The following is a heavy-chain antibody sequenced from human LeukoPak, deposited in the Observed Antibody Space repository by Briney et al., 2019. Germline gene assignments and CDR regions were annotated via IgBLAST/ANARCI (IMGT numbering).Heavy chain of an antibody. Sequence: PSETLSLTCAVSGGSISSGGYSWSWLRQPPGTGLEWLGYIYHSGSTYYNPSLKSRVTISVDRSKNQFPLKLSSVTAADTAVYYCARDFVPISFNPLASPDRRYTYQLAYRRWGYGMDVWGQGTTVTVSS. CDR3: ARDFVPISFNPLASPDRRYTYQLAYRRWGYGMDV. D-gene: IGHD2-2*01. V-gene: IGHV4-30-2*01. CDR1: GGSISSGGYS. CDR2: IYHSGST. J-gene: IGHJ6*02.